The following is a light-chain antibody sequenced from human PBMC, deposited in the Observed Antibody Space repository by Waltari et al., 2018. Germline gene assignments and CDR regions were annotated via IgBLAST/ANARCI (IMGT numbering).Light chain of an antibody. CDR1: SSTIGKND. CDR2: AND. V-gene: IGLV1-51*01. J-gene: IGLJ3*02. CDR3: GTWDSSLSVWL. Sequence: QSVLTQPPSVSAAPGQKVTISCSGGSSTIGKNDVSWYQPVPGAAPNPLIYANDKRPSGIPDRCSGSKSCTSATLGITGLQTGDEADYYCGTWDSSLSVWLFGGGSMVTVL.